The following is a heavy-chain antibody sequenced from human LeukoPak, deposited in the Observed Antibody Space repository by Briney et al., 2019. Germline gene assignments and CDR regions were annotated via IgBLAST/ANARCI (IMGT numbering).Heavy chain of an antibody. CDR1: GFTFSIYW. CDR3: ARGYSSGWYYFDY. Sequence: PGGSLRLSCAASGFTFSIYWMNWVRQAPGKGLEWVAHIQQDGGEKYYVDSVKGRFTISRDNAKNSLYLQMNSLRAEDTAVYYCARGYSSGWYYFDYWGQGTLVTVSS. CDR2: IQQDGGEK. J-gene: IGHJ4*02. D-gene: IGHD6-19*01. V-gene: IGHV3-7*01.